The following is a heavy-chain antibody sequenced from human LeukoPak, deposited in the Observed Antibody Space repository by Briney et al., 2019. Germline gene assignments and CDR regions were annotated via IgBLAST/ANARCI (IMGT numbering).Heavy chain of an antibody. CDR2: VSNSGSIT. D-gene: IGHD3-3*01. CDR1: GVTLCSYV. J-gene: IGHJ4*02. Sequence: PGGSLRHSFAASGVTLCSYVMSWVRPAPGKGLEWVSAVSNSGSITYYADSVKGRFTISRDNSKNTLYLQMNSLRPEDTAVYYCAKESSYYDFWSGYYSDYWGQGTLVTVSS. CDR3: AKESSYYDFWSGYYSDY. V-gene: IGHV3-23*01.